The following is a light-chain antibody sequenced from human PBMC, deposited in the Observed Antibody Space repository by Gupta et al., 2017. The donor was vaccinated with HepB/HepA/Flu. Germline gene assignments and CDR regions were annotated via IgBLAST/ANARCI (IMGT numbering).Light chain of an antibody. CDR2: DVN. Sequence: QSALTQPASASGAPGQSITIYCTGTSSDIGGYDYVSWYQRHPGEAPKLMIYDVNNRPSGVSNRFSGSKSGNTASLTISGLQAEDEGDYFCSSYTDSTILVFGGGTKLTVL. CDR3: SSYTDSTILV. V-gene: IGLV2-14*03. J-gene: IGLJ2*01. CDR1: SSDIGGYDY.